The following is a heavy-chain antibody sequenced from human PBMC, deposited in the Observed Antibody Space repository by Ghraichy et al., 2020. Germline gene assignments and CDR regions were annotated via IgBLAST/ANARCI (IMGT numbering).Heavy chain of an antibody. CDR1: GGSMSGTTFI. CDR3: ARHNVRSASNPFDP. D-gene: IGHD6-25*01. CDR2: VSYSGNI. Sequence: SETLSLTCTVSGGSMSGTTFIWGWVRQPPGKGLEWIGSVSYSGNIKYNPSLKNRVTVSVDTSKNQFSLRLSSVTAPDTAVYYCARHNVRSASNPFDPGGRETLVTVTS. V-gene: IGHV4-39*01. J-gene: IGHJ5*02.